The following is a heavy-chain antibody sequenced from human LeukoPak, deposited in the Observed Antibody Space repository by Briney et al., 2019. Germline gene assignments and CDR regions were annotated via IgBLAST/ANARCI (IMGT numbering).Heavy chain of an antibody. D-gene: IGHD6-19*01. CDR1: GFTFSSYS. Sequence: PGGSLRLSCAVSGFTFSSYSMNWVRQAPGKGLEWFPSISSSSSYIYYADSVKGRFTISRDNAKNSLYLQMNSLRAEDTAVYYCARDLRIAVAGRGDYYYYYGMDVWGQGTTVTVSS. J-gene: IGHJ6*02. CDR2: ISSSSSYI. V-gene: IGHV3-21*01. CDR3: ARDLRIAVAGRGDYYYYYGMDV.